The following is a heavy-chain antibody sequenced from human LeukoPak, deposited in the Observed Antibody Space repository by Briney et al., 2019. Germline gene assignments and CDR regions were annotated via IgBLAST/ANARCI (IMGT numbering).Heavy chain of an antibody. V-gene: IGHV3-21*01. J-gene: IGHJ4*02. Sequence: GGSLRLSCAASGFTFSTYTMNWVRQAPGKGLEWVSSISNSHYTYYADSVKGRFTISRDNAKNSLYLQMNSLRAEGTAVYYCARDEGIVATIPVAFWGQGTLVTVSS. CDR2: ISNSHYT. CDR1: GFTFSTYT. D-gene: IGHD5-12*01. CDR3: ARDEGIVATIPVAF.